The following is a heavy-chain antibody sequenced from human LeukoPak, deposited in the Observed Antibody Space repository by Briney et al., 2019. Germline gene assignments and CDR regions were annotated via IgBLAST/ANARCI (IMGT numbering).Heavy chain of an antibody. J-gene: IGHJ4*02. V-gene: IGHV4-34*01. CDR3: ARGRIVSSGSYGY. D-gene: IGHD1-26*01. Sequence: SETLSLTCAVYGGSFSGYYWSWIRQPPGKGLEWIGEINHSGSTNYNPSLKSRVTISVDTSKNQFSLKLSSVTAADMAVYYCARGRIVSSGSYGYWGQGTLVTVSS. CDR1: GGSFSGYY. CDR2: INHSGST.